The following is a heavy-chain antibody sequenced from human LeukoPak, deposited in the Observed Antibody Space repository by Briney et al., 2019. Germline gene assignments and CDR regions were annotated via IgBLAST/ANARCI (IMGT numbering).Heavy chain of an antibody. CDR1: GGTFSSYA. CDR2: IIPIFGTA. CDR3: ARDDSSGYYSR. Sequence: SVKVSCKASGGTFSSYAISWARQAPGQGLEWMGGIIPIFGTANYAQKFQGRVTITADKSTSTAYMELSSLRSEDTAVYYCARDDSSGYYSRWGQGTLVTVSS. V-gene: IGHV1-69*06. D-gene: IGHD3-22*01. J-gene: IGHJ4*02.